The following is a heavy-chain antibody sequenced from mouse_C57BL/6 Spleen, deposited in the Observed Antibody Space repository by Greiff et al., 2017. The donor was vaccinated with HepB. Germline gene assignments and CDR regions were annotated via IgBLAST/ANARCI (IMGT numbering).Heavy chain of an antibody. J-gene: IGHJ2*01. CDR1: GYTFTSYG. CDR2: IYPRSGNT. CDR3: LDYYGFDY. V-gene: IGHV1-81*01. D-gene: IGHD1-1*01. Sequence: QVQLQQSGAELARPGASVKLSCKASGYTFTSYGISWVKQRTGQGLEWIGEIYPRSGNTYYNEKFKGKATLTADKSSSTAYMELRSLTSEDSAVYFCLDYYGFDYWGQGTTLTVSS.